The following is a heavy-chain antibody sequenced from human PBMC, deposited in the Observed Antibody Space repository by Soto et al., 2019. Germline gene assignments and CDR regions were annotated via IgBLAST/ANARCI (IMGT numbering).Heavy chain of an antibody. CDR3: ARGAGLWFGIQFDY. CDR1: GGSISGYY. J-gene: IGHJ4*02. CDR2: IYYSGST. Sequence: SETLSLTCTVSGGSISGYYWSWIRQPPGKGLEWIGYIYYSGSTNYNPSLKSRVTISVDTSKSQFSLKLSSVTAADTAVYYCARGAGLWFGIQFDYWGQGTLVTVSS. V-gene: IGHV4-59*01. D-gene: IGHD3-10*01.